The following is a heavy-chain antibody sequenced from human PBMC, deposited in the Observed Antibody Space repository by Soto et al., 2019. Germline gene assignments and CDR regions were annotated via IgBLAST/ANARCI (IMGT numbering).Heavy chain of an antibody. D-gene: IGHD5-18*01. J-gene: IGHJ6*02. CDR3: ARHRAALVPADPDYSYDYGMDV. CDR2: IYYSGST. V-gene: IGHV4-59*01. CDR1: GGSISSYY. Sequence: PSETLSLTWTVSGGSISSYYWSWIRQPPGKGLEWIGYIYYSGSTNYNPSLKSRVTISVDTSKNQFSLKLSSVTAADTAVYYCARHRAALVPADPDYSYDYGMDVWGQGPTVTVS.